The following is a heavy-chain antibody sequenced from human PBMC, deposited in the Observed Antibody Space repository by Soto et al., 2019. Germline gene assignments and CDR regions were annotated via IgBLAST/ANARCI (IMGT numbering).Heavy chain of an antibody. D-gene: IGHD3-22*01. J-gene: IGHJ4*02. Sequence: PGGSLRLSCAASGFTFSSYWMSWVRQAPGKGPEWVANIKQDGSEKYYVDSVKGRFTISRDNAKNSLYLQMNSLRAEDTAVYYCARGAAGTYYYDSSGYKLIDYWGQGTLVTVSS. V-gene: IGHV3-7*03. CDR2: IKQDGSEK. CDR3: ARGAAGTYYYDSSGYKLIDY. CDR1: GFTFSSYW.